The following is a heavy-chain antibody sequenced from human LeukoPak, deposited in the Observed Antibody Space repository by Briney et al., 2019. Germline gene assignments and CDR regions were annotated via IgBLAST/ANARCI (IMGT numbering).Heavy chain of an antibody. V-gene: IGHV4-31*03. CDR2: IYYSGST. CDR3: ATPPSIAAAGNERVVDY. J-gene: IGHJ4*02. CDR1: GGSISSGGYY. Sequence: SETLSLTCTVSGGSISSGGYYWSWIRQHPGKGLEWIGYIYYSGSTYYNPSLKSRVTISVDTSKNQFSLKLSSVTAADTAVYYCATPPSIAAAGNERVVDYWGQGTLVTVSS. D-gene: IGHD6-13*01.